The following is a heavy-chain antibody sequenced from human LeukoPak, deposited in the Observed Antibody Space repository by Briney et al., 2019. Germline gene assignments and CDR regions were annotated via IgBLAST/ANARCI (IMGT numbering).Heavy chain of an antibody. CDR2: INPNSGGT. J-gene: IGHJ6*03. Sequence: ASVKVSCKASGYTFTGYYMHWVRQSPGQGLEWMGWINPNSGGTNYARKFQGRVTMTRDTSISTAYMELSRLRSDDTAVYYCARYNWNYYYYYMDVWGKGTTVTVSS. CDR3: ARYNWNYYYYYMDV. V-gene: IGHV1-2*02. D-gene: IGHD1-20*01. CDR1: GYTFTGYY.